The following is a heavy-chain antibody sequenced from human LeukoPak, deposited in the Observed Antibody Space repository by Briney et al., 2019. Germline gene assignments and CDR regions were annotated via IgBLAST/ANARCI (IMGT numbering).Heavy chain of an antibody. D-gene: IGHD1-1*01. CDR2: FDPEDGET. CDR3: ATDPNWNDAARAFDI. V-gene: IGHV1-24*01. CDR1: GYTLTELS. Sequence: ASAKVSCKVSGYTLTELSMHWVRQAPGKGLEWMGGFDPEDGETIYAQKFQGRVTMTGDTSTDTAYMELSSLRSEDTAVYYCATDPNWNDAARAFDIWGQGTMVTVSS. J-gene: IGHJ3*02.